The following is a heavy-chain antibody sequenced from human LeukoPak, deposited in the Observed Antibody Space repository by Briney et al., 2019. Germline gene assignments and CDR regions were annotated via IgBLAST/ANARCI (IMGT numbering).Heavy chain of an antibody. D-gene: IGHD4-17*01. V-gene: IGHV1-69*04. Sequence: GASVKVSCKASGGTFSSYAISWVRQAPGQGLEWMGRIIPNLGIANYAQKFQGRVTNTADKSTSTAYMELSSLRSEDTAVYYWARLTVTTGRVPYYFDYWGQGALVPVSS. CDR2: IIPNLGIA. CDR1: GGTFSSYA. CDR3: ARLTVTTGRVPYYFDY. J-gene: IGHJ4*02.